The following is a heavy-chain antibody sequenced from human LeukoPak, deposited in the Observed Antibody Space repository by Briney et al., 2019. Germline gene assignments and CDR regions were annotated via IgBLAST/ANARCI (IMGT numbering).Heavy chain of an antibody. CDR2: LYSDGDT. V-gene: IGHV3-23*03. J-gene: IGHJ4*02. D-gene: IGHD5-18*01. CDR1: GFTFSSYA. Sequence: AGGSLRLSCAASGFTFSSYAMSWVRQAPGGGLHWVSLLYSDGDTYHADSVKGRFTISRDNSKNTLYLQMNSLRAEDTAVYYCAKDRSGYSYGLDYWGQGTLVTVSS. CDR3: AKDRSGYSYGLDY.